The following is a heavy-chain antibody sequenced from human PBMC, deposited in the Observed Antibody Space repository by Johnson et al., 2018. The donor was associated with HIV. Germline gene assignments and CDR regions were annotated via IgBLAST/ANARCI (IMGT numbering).Heavy chain of an antibody. V-gene: IGHV3-66*02. J-gene: IGHJ3*02. CDR3: AKDPGRRDPHAFDI. CDR2: IYSGGST. CDR1: GISVTRNY. Sequence: VQLVESGGGVVQPGRSLRLSCAGSGISVTRNYMSWVRQAPGKGLEWVSVIYSGGSTYYADSVKGRFTISRDNSKNTLYLQMNSLRAEDTAVYYCAKDPGRRDPHAFDIWGQGTMVTVSS. D-gene: IGHD2-15*01.